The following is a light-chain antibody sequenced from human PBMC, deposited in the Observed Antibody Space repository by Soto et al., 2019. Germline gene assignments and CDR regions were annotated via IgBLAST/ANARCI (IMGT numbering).Light chain of an antibody. CDR3: QQYNNWPPLT. J-gene: IGKJ4*01. CDR2: GAS. V-gene: IGKV3-15*01. Sequence: EIVMTQSPATLSVSPGERATLSCRASQSVSSNLAWYQQKPGQAPRLLIYGASTRATGIPARFSRSGSGTECTLTISSLQSEDFAVYYCQQYNNWPPLTFGGGTKVEIK. CDR1: QSVSSN.